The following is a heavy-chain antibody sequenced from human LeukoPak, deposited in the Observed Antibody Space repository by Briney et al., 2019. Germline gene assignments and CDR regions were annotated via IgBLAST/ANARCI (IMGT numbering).Heavy chain of an antibody. CDR3: ARVGYYASGPFSYFDY. V-gene: IGHV3-48*01. J-gene: IGHJ4*02. CDR1: GFTFSSYS. Sequence: PGGSLRLSCAASGFTFSSYSMNWVRQAPGKGLEWVSYISSSSSIYYADSVKGRFTISRDNAKNSLYLQMNSLRDEDTAVYYCARVGYYASGPFSYFDYWGQGTLVTVSS. CDR2: ISSSSSI. D-gene: IGHD3-10*01.